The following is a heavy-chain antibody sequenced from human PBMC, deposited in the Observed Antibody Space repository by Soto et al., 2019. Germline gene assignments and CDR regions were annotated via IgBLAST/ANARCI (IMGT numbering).Heavy chain of an antibody. V-gene: IGHV1-69*12. J-gene: IGHJ4*02. CDR3: ASGIQRWLRRINNGYSG. CDR1: GGTFSTYA. CDR2: IIPMFGTA. D-gene: IGHD5-12*01. Sequence: QVQLVQSGAEVKKPESSVKVSCKAPGGTFSTYAISWVRQAPGQGLEWMGGIIPMFGTANYAQRFQDRVTITADESPNTVYMELSSLRSEDTAVYFCASGIQRWLRRINNGYSGWGQGTLVTVSS.